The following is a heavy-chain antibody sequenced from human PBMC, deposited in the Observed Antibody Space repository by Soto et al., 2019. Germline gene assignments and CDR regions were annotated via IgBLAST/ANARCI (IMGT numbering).Heavy chain of an antibody. Sequence: ASVKVSCKASGYQFCSYGVSWIRQAPGQGLEWMGWISGHNGNTNSAQKFQGRVTMTTDTSTGTVYMDLRSLRSDDTAVYYCARASSATYYFNGRGSLFDYCGQRPLVTASS. D-gene: IGHD3-3*01. CDR1: GYQFCSYG. CDR2: ISGHNGNT. V-gene: IGHV1-18*01. CDR3: ARASSATYYFNGRGSLFDY. J-gene: IGHJ4*02.